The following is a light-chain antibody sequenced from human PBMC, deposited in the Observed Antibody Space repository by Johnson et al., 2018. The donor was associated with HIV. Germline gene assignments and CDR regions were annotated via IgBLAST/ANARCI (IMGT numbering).Light chain of an antibody. CDR3: GTWATRLGSGTV. CDR2: ENH. V-gene: IGLV1-51*02. J-gene: IGLJ1*01. Sequence: PGTAPQLLIYENHKRPSGIPDRFSGSKSGTSATLGITGLHTGDEADYDCGTWATRLGSGTVFGTGTKVTVL.